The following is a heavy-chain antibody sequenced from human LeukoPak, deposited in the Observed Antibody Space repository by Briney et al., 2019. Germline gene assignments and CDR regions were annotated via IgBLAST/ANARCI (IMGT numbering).Heavy chain of an antibody. CDR2: INPNSGGT. V-gene: IGHV1-2*02. Sequence: GASVKVSCKASGYTFTGHYIHWVRQAPGQGLEWMGWINPNSGGTNYAQKFQGRVAMTRETSISTAYMELRRLRSDDTAVYYCARGGRALTHDAFDIWGEGTMVTVSS. D-gene: IGHD1-26*01. J-gene: IGHJ3*02. CDR1: GYTFTGHY. CDR3: ARGGRALTHDAFDI.